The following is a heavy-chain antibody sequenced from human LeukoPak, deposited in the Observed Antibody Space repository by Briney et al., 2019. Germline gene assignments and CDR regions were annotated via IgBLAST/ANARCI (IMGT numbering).Heavy chain of an antibody. Sequence: SETLSLTCTVSGGSIRGFYWSWIRQPPGKGLEWIGYVYYSGSTNYNPSLKSRVTISVDTSKNRFSLKLNSVTAADTAVYYCARAPLSSAYNSYYFDSWGQGTLVTVSS. J-gene: IGHJ4*02. V-gene: IGHV4-59*01. D-gene: IGHD3-22*01. CDR2: VYYSGST. CDR3: ARAPLSSAYNSYYFDS. CDR1: GGSIRGFY.